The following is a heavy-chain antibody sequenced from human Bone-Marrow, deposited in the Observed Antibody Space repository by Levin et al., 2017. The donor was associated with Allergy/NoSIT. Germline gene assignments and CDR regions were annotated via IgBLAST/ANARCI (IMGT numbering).Heavy chain of an antibody. CDR1: GFPFTDWY. CDR3: ARVWNGDTNGATYFDY. J-gene: IGHJ4*02. V-gene: IGHV3-11*01. Sequence: GESLKISCAASGFPFTDWYMNWIRQSPGKGLEWIAYISNSGHITLYGDSVKGRFTISRDNAKHSLFLQMNSLRAEDSALYYCARVWNGDTNGATYFDYWGQGVLVTVSS. D-gene: IGHD5-24*01. CDR2: ISNSGHIT.